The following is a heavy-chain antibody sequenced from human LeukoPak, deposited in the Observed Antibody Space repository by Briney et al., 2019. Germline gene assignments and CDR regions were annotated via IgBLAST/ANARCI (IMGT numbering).Heavy chain of an antibody. Sequence: GGSLRLSCAASGFTFSSYGIHWVRQAPGKGLEWVAVIWYDGSNKYYADSVKGRFTISRDNSKNTLYLQMNSLRAEDTAVYYCARGNYDILTGYYIGLDYWGQGTLVTVSS. D-gene: IGHD3-9*01. CDR1: GFTFSSYG. CDR2: IWYDGSNK. V-gene: IGHV3-33*01. CDR3: ARGNYDILTGYYIGLDY. J-gene: IGHJ4*02.